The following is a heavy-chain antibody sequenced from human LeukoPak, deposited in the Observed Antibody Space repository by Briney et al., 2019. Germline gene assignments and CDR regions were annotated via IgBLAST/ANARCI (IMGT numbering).Heavy chain of an antibody. D-gene: IGHD1-26*01. CDR3: ARGGSGSYRRYNWFDP. CDR2: INHSGST. J-gene: IGHJ5*02. Sequence: SETLSLTCAVYGGSFSGYYRSWIRQPPGKGLEWIGEINHSGSTNYNPSLKSRVTISVDTSKNQFSLKLSSVTAADTAVYYCARGGSGSYRRYNWFDPWGQGTLVTVSS. CDR1: GGSFSGYY. V-gene: IGHV4-34*01.